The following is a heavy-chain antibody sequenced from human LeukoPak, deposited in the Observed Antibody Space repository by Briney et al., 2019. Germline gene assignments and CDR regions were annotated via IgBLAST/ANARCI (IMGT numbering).Heavy chain of an antibody. Sequence: SETLSLTCTVSGGSISSTTSYWGWIRQPPGKGLEWIGSIYYSGSTHYNPSLRSRITISVDTSKNQFSLQLRSVTAADTAVYYCARNVSTGYFDYWGQGALVTVSS. CDR3: ARNVSTGYFDY. CDR1: GGSISSTTSY. D-gene: IGHD3-22*01. V-gene: IGHV4-39*01. CDR2: IYYSGST. J-gene: IGHJ4*02.